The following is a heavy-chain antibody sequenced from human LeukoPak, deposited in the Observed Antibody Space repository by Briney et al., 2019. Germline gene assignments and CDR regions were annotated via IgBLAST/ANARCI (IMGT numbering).Heavy chain of an antibody. CDR2: ISGSGGST. CDR3: AKAPLDYYGSGSYFPSFDY. CDR1: GFTFSDYY. D-gene: IGHD3-10*01. Sequence: GGSLRLSCAASGFTFSDYYMSWIRQAPGKGLEWVSAISGSGGSTYYADSVKGRFTISRDNSKNTLYLQMNSLRAEDTAVYYCAKAPLDYYGSGSYFPSFDYWGQGTLVTVSS. J-gene: IGHJ4*02. V-gene: IGHV3-23*01.